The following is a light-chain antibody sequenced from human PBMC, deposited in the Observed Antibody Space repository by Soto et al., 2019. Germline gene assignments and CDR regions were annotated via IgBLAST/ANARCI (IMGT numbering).Light chain of an antibody. CDR1: QSVFHTSYNRNY. V-gene: IGKV4-1*01. CDR3: QQYRLAPYS. CDR2: WAS. J-gene: IGKJ2*03. Sequence: DFVMTQSPDSLAVSLGERAAINCKSSQSVFHTSYNRNYLTWYQQKPGQPPKLLFYWASTRASGVPDRFRGSGSGTDFTLTISGLQPEDVAVYYCQQYRLAPYSFGQGTKLEIK.